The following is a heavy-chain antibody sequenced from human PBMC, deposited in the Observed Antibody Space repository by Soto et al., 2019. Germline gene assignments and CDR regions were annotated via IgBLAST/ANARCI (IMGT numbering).Heavy chain of an antibody. CDR3: DRVIYDYGDYERFYYYYYMYV. CDR1: GFTVSSNY. CDR2: IYSGGST. V-gene: IGHV3-66*01. Sequence: GGSLRLSCAASGFTVSSNYMSWVRQAPGKGLEWVSVIYSGGSTYYADSVKGRFTISRDNSKNTLYLQMNSLRAEDTAVYYCDRVIYDYGDYERFYYYYYMYVWGKGTTVTVSS. J-gene: IGHJ6*03. D-gene: IGHD4-17*01.